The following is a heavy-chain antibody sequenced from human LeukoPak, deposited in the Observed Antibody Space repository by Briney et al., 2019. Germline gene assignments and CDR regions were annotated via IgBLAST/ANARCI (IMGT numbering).Heavy chain of an antibody. Sequence: GGSLRLSCAASGFTFSSYAMHWVRQAPGKGLEWVAVISYDGSNKYYADSVKGRFTISRDNAKNSLFLQMTSLRAEDTALYYCAPEVWELQGASDIWGQGTMVTVSS. J-gene: IGHJ3*02. CDR1: GFTFSSYA. V-gene: IGHV3-30-3*01. CDR2: ISYDGSNK. D-gene: IGHD1-26*01. CDR3: APEVWELQGASDI.